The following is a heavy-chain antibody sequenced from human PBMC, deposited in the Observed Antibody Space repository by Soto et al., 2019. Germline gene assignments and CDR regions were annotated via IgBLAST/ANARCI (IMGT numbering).Heavy chain of an antibody. CDR2: INPSGDSR. D-gene: IGHD4-4*01. V-gene: IGHV1-46*01. Sequence: ASVKVSCKASGFSFSDYFMHWVRQAPGQGLEWMGIINPSGDSRNYAQKFQGRVTITRDTSTSTVYMELSSLRSEDTAVYYCARDLGYSGSIDYWGQGTLVTVSS. J-gene: IGHJ4*02. CDR3: ARDLGYSGSIDY. CDR1: GFSFSDYF.